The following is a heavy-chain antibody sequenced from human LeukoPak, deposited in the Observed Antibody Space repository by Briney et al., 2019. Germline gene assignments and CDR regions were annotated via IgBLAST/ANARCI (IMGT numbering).Heavy chain of an antibody. CDR2: ISYDGSNK. CDR3: AKDRGDGYRDYYYGMDV. CDR1: GFTFSSYG. Sequence: PGRSLRLSCAASGFTFSSYGMHGVRQAPGRGLEGVAVISYDGSNKYYADSVKGGLTISRDNSKNTLYLQMNSLGAEDTAVYYCAKDRGDGYRDYYYGMDVWGQGTTVTVSS. V-gene: IGHV3-30*18. D-gene: IGHD5-24*01. J-gene: IGHJ6*02.